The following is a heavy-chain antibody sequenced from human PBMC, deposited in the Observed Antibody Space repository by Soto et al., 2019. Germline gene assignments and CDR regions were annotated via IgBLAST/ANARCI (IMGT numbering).Heavy chain of an antibody. CDR3: ARERLQFLDY. J-gene: IGHJ4*02. Sequence: QVQLVQSGAEVKKPGASVKVSCKASGYTFTSYDINWVRQATGQGLEWMGWMNPNSGNTVCAQKFQGRVTMTRNNYISTAYMKLSSLRSEDTAVYYCARERLQFLDYWGQGTLVTVSS. CDR1: GYTFTSYD. V-gene: IGHV1-8*01. D-gene: IGHD5-12*01. CDR2: MNPNSGNT.